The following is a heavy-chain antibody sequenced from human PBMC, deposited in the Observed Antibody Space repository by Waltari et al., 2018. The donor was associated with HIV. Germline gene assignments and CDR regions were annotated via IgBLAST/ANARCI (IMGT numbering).Heavy chain of an antibody. V-gene: IGHV1-18*01. CDR3: ARGGYYYGSGGSPAWYYGMDG. D-gene: IGHD3-10*01. J-gene: IGHJ6*02. CDR1: GYTFTSYG. CDR2: ISPNNGNA. Sequence: QVQLVQSGVEVKKPGASVKVSCQASGYTFTSYGISWVRQAHGQGLEWMGWISPNNGNANYARKLQGRVSMTTVTSTSTAYMDLRSLRSDDAAVYDCARGGYYYGSGGSPAWYYGMDGWGQGTTVTVSS.